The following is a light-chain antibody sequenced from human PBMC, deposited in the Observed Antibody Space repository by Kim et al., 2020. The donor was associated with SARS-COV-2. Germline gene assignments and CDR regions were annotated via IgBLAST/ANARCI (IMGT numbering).Light chain of an antibody. J-gene: IGLJ3*02. Sequence: SALTQPASVSGSPAQSITIPCTGTSSYIGSYKYVSWYQQHPGKAPKLIIFDVSYRISGVSNRFSGSKSGNTASLTISGLQAEDEADYYCTSYTSTNTLVCSGGTLRTVL. CDR1: SSYIGSYKY. CDR3: TSYTSTNTLV. V-gene: IGLV2-14*03. CDR2: DVS.